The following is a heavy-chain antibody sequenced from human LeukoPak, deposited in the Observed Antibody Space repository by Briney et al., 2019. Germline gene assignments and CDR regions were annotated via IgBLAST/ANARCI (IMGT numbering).Heavy chain of an antibody. CDR1: GFTFSTYA. D-gene: IGHD5-24*01. CDR3: TKRPSTDGYNS. V-gene: IGHV3-23*01. Sequence: PGGSLRLSCAVSGFTFSTYAMSWVRQAPGKGLEWVSVISGSGDNTYCADSVKGRFTISRDNFKNTLHLQMNSLRAEDTALYYCTKRPSTDGYNSWGQGTLVTVSS. CDR2: ISGSGDNT. J-gene: IGHJ5*02.